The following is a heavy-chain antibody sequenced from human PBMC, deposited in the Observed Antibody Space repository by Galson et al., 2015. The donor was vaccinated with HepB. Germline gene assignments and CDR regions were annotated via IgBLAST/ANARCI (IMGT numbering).Heavy chain of an antibody. J-gene: IGHJ4*02. CDR2: INTNSGNP. CDR3: ARAEGSGYYSVDY. CDR1: GYTFTNYA. Sequence: SVKVSCKASGYTFTNYAMNWVRQAPGQGLEWMGWINTNSGNPAYAQGFAGRFVFSLDTSVSTAYLQITSLESEDTAVYYCARAEGSGYYSVDYWGQGTLVTVSS. V-gene: IGHV7-4-1*02. D-gene: IGHD3-22*01.